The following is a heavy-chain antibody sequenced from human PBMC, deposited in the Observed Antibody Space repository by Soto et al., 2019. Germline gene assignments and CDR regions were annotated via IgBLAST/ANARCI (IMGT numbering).Heavy chain of an antibody. D-gene: IGHD3-10*01. CDR1: GDTFKNCV. CDR2: IIPLFGTT. Sequence: SVKFSCKASGDTFKNCVISWVRQAPGQGLEWMGGIIPLFGTTDFAQRFQGRLTITTDESTTTAYMELSRLRSEDTATYYCAAELGFGKLSVVWGQGTTVTVSS. V-gene: IGHV1-69*05. CDR3: AAELGFGKLSVV. J-gene: IGHJ6*02.